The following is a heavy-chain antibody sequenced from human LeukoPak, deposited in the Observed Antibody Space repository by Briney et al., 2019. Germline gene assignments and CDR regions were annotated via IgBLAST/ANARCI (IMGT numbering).Heavy chain of an antibody. CDR3: ARQMYSSSWYESVWFDP. J-gene: IGHJ5*02. D-gene: IGHD6-13*01. CDR1: GGSISSYY. Sequence: SETLSLTCTVSGGSISSYYWSWIRQPPGKGLEWIGYIYYSGSTNYNPSLKSRVTISVDTSKNQFPLKLSSVTAADTAVYYCARQMYSSSWYESVWFDPWGQGTLVTVSS. CDR2: IYYSGST. V-gene: IGHV4-59*08.